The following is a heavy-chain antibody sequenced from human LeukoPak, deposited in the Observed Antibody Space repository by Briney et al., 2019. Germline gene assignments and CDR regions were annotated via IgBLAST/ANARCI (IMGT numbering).Heavy chain of an antibody. V-gene: IGHV3-11*01. D-gene: IGHD6-19*01. Sequence: GGSLRLSXAASGFTFSDYYMSWIRQAPGKGLEWGSYISSSGSTIYYADSVKGRFTISRDNSKNTLYLQMNSLGAEDTAVYYCAKAQWLVPELDYWGQGTLVTVSS. J-gene: IGHJ4*02. CDR2: ISSSGSTI. CDR3: AKAQWLVPELDY. CDR1: GFTFSDYY.